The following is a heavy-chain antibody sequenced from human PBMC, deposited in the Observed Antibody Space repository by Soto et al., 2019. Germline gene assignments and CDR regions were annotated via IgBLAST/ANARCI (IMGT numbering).Heavy chain of an antibody. CDR2: ISGSGGST. CDR3: SKDAAAH. V-gene: IGHV3-23*01. J-gene: IGHJ4*02. D-gene: IGHD6-25*01. CDR1: EFTFSTSA. Sequence: EVQLLESGGGLVQPGGSLRLSCVASEFTFSTSAMSWVRQAPGKGLEWVSGISGSGGSTYYADSVKGRFTISRDNPKNTLYLQLNSLSAEDTAVYYCSKDAAAHWGQGALVTVSS.